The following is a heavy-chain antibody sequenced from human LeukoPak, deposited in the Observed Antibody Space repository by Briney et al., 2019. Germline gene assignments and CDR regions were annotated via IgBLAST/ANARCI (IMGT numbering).Heavy chain of an antibody. CDR1: GGSISNSY. CDR3: VRGYGSGTYWFDP. V-gene: IGHV4-4*07. D-gene: IGHD3-10*01. CDR2: IYSSGST. Sequence: SETLSLTCIVSGGSISNSYWGWIRQPAGKGLEWIGRIYSSGSTNYNPSLKSRVTMSVDTSKNQFFLKMTSVTAAGTPVYYCVRGYGSGTYWFDPWGQGTLVTVSS. J-gene: IGHJ5*02.